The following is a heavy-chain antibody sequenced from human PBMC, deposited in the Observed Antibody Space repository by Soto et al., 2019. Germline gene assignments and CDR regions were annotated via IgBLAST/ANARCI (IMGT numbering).Heavy chain of an antibody. D-gene: IGHD3-10*01. CDR2: ISGFNGQT. J-gene: IGHJ4*02. V-gene: IGHV1-18*01. CDR1: GNTFASHG. Sequence: ASVKVSCKASGNTFASHGFSWVRQAPGQGLEWMGWISGFNGQTNYALKFQGRVTLTTDTSTSTAYMELRSLRSDYTAVYFCARVDPRGVAVVRDYWGQGTLVTVSS. CDR3: ARVDPRGVAVVRDY.